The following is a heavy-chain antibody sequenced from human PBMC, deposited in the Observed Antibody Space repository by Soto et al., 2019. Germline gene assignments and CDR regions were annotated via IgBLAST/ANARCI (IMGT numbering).Heavy chain of an antibody. CDR3: AREAYDSSGYHSDY. Sequence: QVQLVESGGGLVKPGGSLRLSCAASGFTFSDYYMSWIRQAPGKGLEWVSYISSSSSYTNYADSVKGRFTISRDNAKNSLHLQMNSLRAEDTAVYYCAREAYDSSGYHSDYWGQGTLVTVSS. CDR2: ISSSSSYT. J-gene: IGHJ4*02. D-gene: IGHD3-22*01. V-gene: IGHV3-11*06. CDR1: GFTFSDYY.